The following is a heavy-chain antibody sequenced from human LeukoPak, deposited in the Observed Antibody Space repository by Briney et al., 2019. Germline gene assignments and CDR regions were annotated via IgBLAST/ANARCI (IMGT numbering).Heavy chain of an antibody. CDR2: ISAYNGNT. Sequence: ASVKVSCKASGYTFTSYGISWVRQAPGQGLEWMGWISAYNGNTNYAQKLQGRVTMTTDTSTSTAYMELRSLRSDDTAVYYCARDRGYYYGSGSYYKGPHFDYWAREPWSPSPQ. D-gene: IGHD3-10*01. J-gene: IGHJ4*02. CDR1: GYTFTSYG. CDR3: ARDRGYYYGSGSYYKGPHFDY. V-gene: IGHV1-18*01.